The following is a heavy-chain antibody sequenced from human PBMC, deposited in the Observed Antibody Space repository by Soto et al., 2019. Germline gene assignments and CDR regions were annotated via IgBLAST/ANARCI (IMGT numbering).Heavy chain of an antibody. D-gene: IGHD6-13*01. J-gene: IGHJ5*02. V-gene: IGHV3-48*01. CDR2: ISSSSSTI. CDR1: GFTFSSYS. Sequence: EVKLVESGGGLVQPGGSLRLSCAASGFTFSSYSMNWVRQTPGKGLEWVSYISSSSSTIYYADSVKGRFTISRDNAKNSLYLQMNSLRAEDTAVYYCARHPERIAEIGWFDPWGQGALVTDSS. CDR3: ARHPERIAEIGWFDP.